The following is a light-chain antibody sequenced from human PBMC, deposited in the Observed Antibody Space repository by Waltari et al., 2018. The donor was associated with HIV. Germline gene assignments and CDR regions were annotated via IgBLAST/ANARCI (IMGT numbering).Light chain of an antibody. V-gene: IGLV3-21*02. Sequence: SYVLTQAPSLSVAPGQPPTISCGTTGRTRVQWYRQNPGRAPLLVVLVDVARSSGIPARFSGARSGERATLTIRGVEAGDEADYYCQVWDRSYKEAVFGGGT. CDR2: VDV. CDR1: TTGRTR. CDR3: QVWDRSYKEAV. J-gene: IGLJ2*01.